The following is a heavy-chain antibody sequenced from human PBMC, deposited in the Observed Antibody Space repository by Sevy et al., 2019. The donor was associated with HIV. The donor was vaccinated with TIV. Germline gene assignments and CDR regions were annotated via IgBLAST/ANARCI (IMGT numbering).Heavy chain of an antibody. V-gene: IGHV3-23*01. D-gene: IGHD2-2*01. Sequence: GGSLRLSCAASGFTFKTYAMSWVRQAPGKGLEWVSAISGSGGSSYYADSVKGRFTISRDNTKNTLYLQMNALRAEDTAVYYCAKDQPYCSSTSCFGDAFDIWGQGTMVTVSS. J-gene: IGHJ3*02. CDR1: GFTFKTYA. CDR2: ISGSGGSS. CDR3: AKDQPYCSSTSCFGDAFDI.